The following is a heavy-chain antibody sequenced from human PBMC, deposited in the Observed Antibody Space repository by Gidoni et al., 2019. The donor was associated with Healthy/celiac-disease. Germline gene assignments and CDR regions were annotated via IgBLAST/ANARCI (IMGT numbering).Heavy chain of an antibody. CDR1: GGTISSYP. V-gene: IGHV1-69*01. CDR3: ARGRTVVPAAIEEDWHFEYYYYDGMDV. D-gene: IGHD2-2*01. CDR2: IFPVIGTA. Sequence: QLQLVQSGAEVTKPGSSVKVACKASGGTISSYPLSWVRQAHAQGLGWLGGIFPVIGTANYGQEFQGRFTITADESTNTAYMELSSLRSEDTAVYYCARGRTVVPAAIEEDWHFEYYYYDGMDVWGQGTTVTVSS. J-gene: IGHJ6*02.